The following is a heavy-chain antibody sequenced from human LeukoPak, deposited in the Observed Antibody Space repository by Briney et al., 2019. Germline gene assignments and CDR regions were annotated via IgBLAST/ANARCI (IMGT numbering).Heavy chain of an antibody. CDR1: VSSISRPYY. J-gene: IGHJ4*02. CDR3: AREAQRHNYGQYYFCS. CDR2: INPSGGT. D-gene: IGHD5-18*01. V-gene: IGHV4-38-2*02. Sequence: SETQSLPCSVAVSSISRPYYWAWVRQPPGKGPEWLANINPSGGTYSAPSVSRRVTISLATPKSQFSLRLSSVTAADTAIYYCAREAQRHNYGQYYFCSWGPRTLVT.